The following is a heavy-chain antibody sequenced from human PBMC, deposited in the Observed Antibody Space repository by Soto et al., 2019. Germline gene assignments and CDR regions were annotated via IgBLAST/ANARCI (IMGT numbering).Heavy chain of an antibody. J-gene: IGHJ4*02. CDR2: IYYSGST. D-gene: IGHD3-10*01. Sequence: TLPLTCTVSGGSISSGDYYWSWISQPTGKGLEWIGYIYYSGSTYYNPSLKSRVTISVDTSKNQFSLKLSSVTAADTAVYYCARDGPYYYGSGSSSEFDYWGQGTLVTVSS. CDR3: ARDGPYYYGSGSSSEFDY. V-gene: IGHV4-30-4*08. CDR1: GGSISSGDYY.